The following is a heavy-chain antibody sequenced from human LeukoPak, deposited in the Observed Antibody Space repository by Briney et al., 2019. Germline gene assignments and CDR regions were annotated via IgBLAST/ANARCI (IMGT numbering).Heavy chain of an antibody. CDR1: GFSFINYA. CDR2: ISNDESNK. Sequence: PGRSLRLSCADSGFSFINYAFHWVRQAPGRGLEWVALISNDESNKQYADSVKGRFTISIDNSKNTVYLQMNSLRPADTAVFYYQRGDCPGYYLIDYWGQGTLVTISS. D-gene: IGHD2-21*01. V-gene: IGHV3-30*04. J-gene: IGHJ4*02. CDR3: QRGDCPGYYLIDY.